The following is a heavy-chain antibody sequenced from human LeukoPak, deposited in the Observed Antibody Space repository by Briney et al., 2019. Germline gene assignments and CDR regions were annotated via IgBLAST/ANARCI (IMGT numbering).Heavy chain of an antibody. J-gene: IGHJ6*02. CDR1: GGFISGSY. D-gene: IGHD3-16*01. CDR3: AKFGVDYDMVV. V-gene: IGHV4-59*01. Sequence: SETLSLTCTVFGGFISGSYWTWIRQPPGKGLEWIGQIYYKGTADYNPSLKSRTTISVDTSKNQFSLKLNSVTAADTAVYYCAKFGVDYDMVVWGQGTTVTVSS. CDR2: IYYKGTA.